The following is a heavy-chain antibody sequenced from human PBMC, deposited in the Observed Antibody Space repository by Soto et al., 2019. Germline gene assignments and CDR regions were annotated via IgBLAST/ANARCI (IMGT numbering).Heavy chain of an antibody. CDR3: AHGKGSVTHFQH. CDR2: IYWDDDK. CDR1: GFSLSTSGVG. D-gene: IGHD4-17*01. J-gene: IGHJ1*01. Sequence: QITLKESGPTLVKPTQTLTLTCTFSGFSLSTSGVGVGWIRQPPGKALEWLALIYWDDDKRYSPFLKSRLTITKDTSKNQVVLTMTNMDPVDTATYYCAHGKGSVTHFQHWGQGTLVTVSS. V-gene: IGHV2-5*02.